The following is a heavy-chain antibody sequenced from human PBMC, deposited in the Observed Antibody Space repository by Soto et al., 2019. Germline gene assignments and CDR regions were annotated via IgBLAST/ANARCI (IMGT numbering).Heavy chain of an antibody. CDR3: AREMIAVAGRDAFDI. CDR1: GFTFSSYG. D-gene: IGHD6-19*01. V-gene: IGHV3-33*01. J-gene: IGHJ3*02. CDR2: IWYDGSNK. Sequence: GALRLSCAASGFTFSSYGMHWVRQAPGKGLEWVAVIWYDGSNKYYADSVKGRFTISRDNSKNTLYLQMNSLRAEDTAVYYCAREMIAVAGRDAFDIWGQGTMVTVSS.